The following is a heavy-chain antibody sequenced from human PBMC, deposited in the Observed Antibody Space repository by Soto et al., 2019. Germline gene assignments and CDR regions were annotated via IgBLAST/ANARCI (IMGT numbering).Heavy chain of an antibody. CDR3: ATRSPAFDY. CDR2: ITTDKGKT. CDR1: GYTFTSYG. J-gene: IGHJ4*02. V-gene: IGHV1-18*01. Sequence: QVQLVQSGPEVKKPGASVKVSCKTSGYTFTSYGISWVRQAPGQGLEWMGWITTDKGKTTYAQKFPGRVTMTTDTSTSTAYMELRSLRSDDTAVYYCATRSPAFDYWGQGTLVAVSS.